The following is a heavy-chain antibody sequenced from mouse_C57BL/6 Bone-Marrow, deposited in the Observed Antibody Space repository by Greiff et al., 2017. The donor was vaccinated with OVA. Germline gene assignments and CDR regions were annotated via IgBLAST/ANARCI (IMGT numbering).Heavy chain of an antibody. CDR1: GYTFTSYG. D-gene: IGHD1-1*01. J-gene: IGHJ1*03. Sequence: QVTLKVSGAELARPGASVKLSCKASGYTFTSYGISWVKQRTGQGLEWIGEIYPRSGNTYYNEKFKGKATLTADKSSSTAYMELRSLTSEDSAVYFCARRDYYGSSFYWYFDVWGTGTTVTVSS. CDR2: IYPRSGNT. CDR3: ARRDYYGSSFYWYFDV. V-gene: IGHV1-81*01.